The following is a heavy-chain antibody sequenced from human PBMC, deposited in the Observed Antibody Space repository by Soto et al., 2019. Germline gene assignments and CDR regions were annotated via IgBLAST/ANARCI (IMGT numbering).Heavy chain of an antibody. D-gene: IGHD3-10*01. CDR1: GFTFSSYA. Sequence: GGSLRLSCAASGFTFSSYAMHWVRQAPGKGLEWVAVISYDGSNKYYADPVKGRFTISRDNSKNTLYLQMNSLRAEDTAVYYCARDSGRVLDYWGQGTLVTVSS. J-gene: IGHJ4*02. V-gene: IGHV3-30-3*01. CDR3: ARDSGRVLDY. CDR2: ISYDGSNK.